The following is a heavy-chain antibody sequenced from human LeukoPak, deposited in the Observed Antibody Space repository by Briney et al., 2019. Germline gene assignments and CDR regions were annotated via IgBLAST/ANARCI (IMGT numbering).Heavy chain of an antibody. CDR3: ARGVFPLGYFDL. J-gene: IGHJ2*01. CDR2: INHSGST. Sequence: SETLSLTCAVYGGSFSGYYWSWIRQPPGKGLEWIGEINHSGSTNYNPSLKSRVTISVDTSKNQFSLKLSSVTAADTAVYYCARGVFPLGYFDLWGRGTLVTVSS. D-gene: IGHD2-8*01. CDR1: GGSFSGYY. V-gene: IGHV4-34*01.